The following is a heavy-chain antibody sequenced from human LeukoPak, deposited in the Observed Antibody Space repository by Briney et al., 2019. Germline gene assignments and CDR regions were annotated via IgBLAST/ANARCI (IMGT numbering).Heavy chain of an antibody. Sequence: GPLRLSCAASGFTFSSYSMNWVRQAPGKGLEWVSYIRSDGSTIYYADSVKGRFTISRDNARNSLYLQMNSLRDEDTAVYYCASEAVAAPGYWGQGTLVTVYS. CDR1: GFTFSSYS. J-gene: IGHJ4*02. CDR2: IRSDGSTI. CDR3: ASEAVAAPGY. D-gene: IGHD6-19*01. V-gene: IGHV3-48*02.